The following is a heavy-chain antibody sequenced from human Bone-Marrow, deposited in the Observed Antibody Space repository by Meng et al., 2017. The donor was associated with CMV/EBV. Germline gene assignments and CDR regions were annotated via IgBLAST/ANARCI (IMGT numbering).Heavy chain of an antibody. V-gene: IGHV3-21*01. CDR3: ARDFGPYYYDSSGYLPD. Sequence: GESLKISCAASGFTFNTHSMNWVRQAPGKGLEWVSAISGSGGSTYYADSVKGRFTISRDNAKNSLYLQMNSLRAEDTAVYYCARDFGPYYYDSSGYLPDWGQGTMVTVSS. D-gene: IGHD3-22*01. CDR1: GFTFNTHS. J-gene: IGHJ3*01. CDR2: ISGSGGST.